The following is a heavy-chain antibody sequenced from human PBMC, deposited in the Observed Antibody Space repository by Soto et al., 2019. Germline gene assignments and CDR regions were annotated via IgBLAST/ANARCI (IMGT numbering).Heavy chain of an antibody. Sequence: GGSLRLSCEASGFTFSDYWMSWVRQAPGKGPEWVANIKFDGSEKQYVDSVRGRFTISRDNSRNSLFLQMNSLRAGDTAVYYCVKDGGYCSSSTCYSPRNHYFDSWGQGTLVTVS. CDR3: VKDGGYCSSSTCYSPRNHYFDS. V-gene: IGHV3-7*03. CDR1: GFTFSDYW. D-gene: IGHD2-2*01. CDR2: IKFDGSEK. J-gene: IGHJ4*02.